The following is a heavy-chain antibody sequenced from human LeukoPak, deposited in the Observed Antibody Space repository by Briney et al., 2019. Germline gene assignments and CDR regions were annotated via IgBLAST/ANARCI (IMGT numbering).Heavy chain of an antibody. CDR2: IYSGGST. CDR3: ARVSSGYFPEVDY. V-gene: IGHV3-53*01. Sequence: GGSLRLSCAASGFTVSSNYMSWVRQAPGKGLEWVSVIYSGGSTYYADSVKGRFTISRDNSKNTLYLQMNSLRAEDTAVNYCARVSSGYFPEVDYWGQGTLVTVSS. CDR1: GFTVSSNY. J-gene: IGHJ4*02. D-gene: IGHD3-22*01.